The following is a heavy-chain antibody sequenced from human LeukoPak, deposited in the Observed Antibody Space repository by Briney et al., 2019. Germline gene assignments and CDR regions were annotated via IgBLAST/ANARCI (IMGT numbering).Heavy chain of an antibody. J-gene: IGHJ4*02. CDR3: ARDQGFCFDY. CDR1: GFTFSSYA. CDR2: ISYDGNNK. D-gene: IGHD2/OR15-2a*01. V-gene: IGHV3-30-3*01. Sequence: PGRSLRLSCAASGFTFSSYAMHWVRQAPGKGLEWVAVISYDGNNKYYADSVKGRFTISRDNSKNTLYLQMNSLRAEDTAVYYCARDQGFCFDYWGQGTLVTVPS.